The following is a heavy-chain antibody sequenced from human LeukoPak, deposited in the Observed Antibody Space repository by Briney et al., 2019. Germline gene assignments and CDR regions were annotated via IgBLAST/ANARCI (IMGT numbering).Heavy chain of an antibody. D-gene: IGHD2-15*01. Sequence: PSETLSLTCAVYGGSFSGYYWSWIRQPPGKGLEWIGEINHSGSTNYNPSLKSRVTISVDTSKNQFSLKLSSVTAADTAVYYCAISGYCSGGSCYQYYFAYWGQGTLVTVSS. CDR2: INHSGST. V-gene: IGHV4-34*01. J-gene: IGHJ4*02. CDR3: AISGYCSGGSCYQYYFAY. CDR1: GGSFSGYY.